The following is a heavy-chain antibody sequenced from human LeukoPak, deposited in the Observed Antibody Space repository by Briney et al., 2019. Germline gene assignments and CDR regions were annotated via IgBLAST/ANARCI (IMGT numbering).Heavy chain of an antibody. CDR1: GYTFTGYY. J-gene: IGHJ4*02. Sequence: GASVKVSCKASGYTFTGYYMHLVRQAPGQGLEWMGWINPNSGGTNYAQKFQGRVTMTRDTSISTAYMELSRLRSDDTAVYYCAREVLAAAGDFDYWGQGTLVTVSS. CDR2: INPNSGGT. V-gene: IGHV1-2*02. CDR3: AREVLAAAGDFDY. D-gene: IGHD6-13*01.